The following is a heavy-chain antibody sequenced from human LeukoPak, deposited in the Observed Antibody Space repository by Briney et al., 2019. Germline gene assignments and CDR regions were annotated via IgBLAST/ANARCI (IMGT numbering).Heavy chain of an antibody. CDR1: GFTFSDYY. Sequence: PGGSLRLSCAASGFTFSDYYMSWIRQAPGKGLEWVSYISTSGNTIYYADSGKGRFTISRDNAKNSLYLQMNSLRAEDTAVYYCARTNGVSKFDYWGQGTLVTVSS. CDR2: ISTSGNTI. D-gene: IGHD2-8*01. V-gene: IGHV3-11*04. J-gene: IGHJ4*02. CDR3: ARTNGVSKFDY.